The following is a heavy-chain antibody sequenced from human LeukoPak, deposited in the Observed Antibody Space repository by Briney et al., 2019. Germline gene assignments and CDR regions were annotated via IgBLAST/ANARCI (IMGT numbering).Heavy chain of an antibody. CDR1: GFTFSTYW. J-gene: IGHJ5*02. V-gene: IGHV3-7*03. Sequence: PGGSLRLTCAASGFTFSTYWMNWYRQAPGKGLEWVANIKEDGSEKYYVDSVKGRFTVSRDNVKNSLFLQMNSLRVDDTAVYYCAKSGSSVFWSWGQGTLVTVSS. D-gene: IGHD3-3*02. CDR2: IKEDGSEK. CDR3: AKSGSSVFWS.